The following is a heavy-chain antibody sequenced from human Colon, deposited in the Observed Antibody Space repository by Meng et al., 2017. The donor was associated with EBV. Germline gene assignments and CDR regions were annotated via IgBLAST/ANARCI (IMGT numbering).Heavy chain of an antibody. D-gene: IGHD6-19*01. Sequence: QVQLRVSGPVRVKASGALSLTCAVSGGSISSSNWWSWVRQPPGKGLEWIGEIYHSGSTNYNPSLKSRVTISVDKSKNQFSLNLSSVTAADTAVYYCARVGQWLPIDYWGQGTLVTVSS. V-gene: IGHV4-4*02. J-gene: IGHJ4*02. CDR1: GGSISSSNW. CDR2: IYHSGST. CDR3: ARVGQWLPIDY.